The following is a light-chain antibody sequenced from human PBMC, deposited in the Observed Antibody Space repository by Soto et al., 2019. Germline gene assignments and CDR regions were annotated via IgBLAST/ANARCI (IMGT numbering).Light chain of an antibody. CDR3: QQYGYLAPYT. CDR1: QSVSSSY. J-gene: IGKJ2*01. CDR2: GAS. V-gene: IGKV3-20*01. Sequence: EIVLTQSPGTLSLSPGERATLSCRASQSVSSSYLAWYQQKPGQAPRLLIYGASSRATGIPDRFSGSGSGTDFTLTISRLEPEDFAVYYCQQYGYLAPYTFGQGTNLEIK.